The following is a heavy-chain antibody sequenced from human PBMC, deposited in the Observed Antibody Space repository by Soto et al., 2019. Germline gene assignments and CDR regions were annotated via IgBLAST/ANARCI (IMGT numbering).Heavy chain of an antibody. CDR1: GFTFSNYW. D-gene: IGHD4-17*01. J-gene: IGHJ1*01. CDR3: ARFRVDGDYVP. Sequence: EVQLVESGGGLVQPGGSLRLSCAVSGFTFSNYWMHWVRQAPGKGLVWVSRINSDGSSTSYADFVKGRFTISRDNAKNPRYLQRNSLRAEDTAVYFCARFRVDGDYVPWGQGTLVTVSS. V-gene: IGHV3-74*01. CDR2: INSDGSST.